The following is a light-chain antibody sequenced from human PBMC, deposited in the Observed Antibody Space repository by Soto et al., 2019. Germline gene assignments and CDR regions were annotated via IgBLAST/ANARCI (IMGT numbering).Light chain of an antibody. CDR3: QHRSSWPLT. J-gene: IGKJ4*01. CDR1: QSVSRY. V-gene: IGKV3-11*01. CDR2: DTS. Sequence: EIVLTQSPATLSLSPGDRANLSCRASQSVSRYLAWYQHKPGQAPRLLLYDTSNRATGIPARFSGSGSGTDFTLTISSLEPEDFAVYYCQHRSSWPLTFGGGTKVEIK.